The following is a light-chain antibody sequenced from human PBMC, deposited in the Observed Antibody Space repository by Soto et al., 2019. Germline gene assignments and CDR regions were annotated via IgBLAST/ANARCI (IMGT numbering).Light chain of an antibody. CDR2: EVS. CDR1: SSDVGNYKY. CDR3: FSYTSSGTYV. V-gene: IGLV2-14*01. J-gene: IGLJ1*01. Sequence: QSALTQPASVSGSPGQSITISCTGTSSDVGNYKYVSWYQQHPGKAPKLMIYEVSNRPSGVSNRFSGSKSGNTASLTISGLQAEDETDYYCFSYTSSGTYVFGKGTKVTVL.